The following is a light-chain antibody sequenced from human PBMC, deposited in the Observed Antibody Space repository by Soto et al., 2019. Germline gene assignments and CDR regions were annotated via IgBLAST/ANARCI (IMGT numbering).Light chain of an antibody. CDR1: QGITNS. CDR2: DAS. V-gene: IGKV1-27*01. Sequence: DIQMTQSPSSLSVSVGDRVTISCRASQGITNSLAWYQQKPGKVPKLLIYDASNLQSGVPSRFSGSGSGTDFTLTISSLQPEDVATYYCQKYNSAPLTFGGGTKVEIK. CDR3: QKYNSAPLT. J-gene: IGKJ4*01.